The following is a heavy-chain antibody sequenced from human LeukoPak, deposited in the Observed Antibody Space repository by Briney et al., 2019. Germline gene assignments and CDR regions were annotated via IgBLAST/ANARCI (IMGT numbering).Heavy chain of an antibody. CDR1: GFTFDDYT. CDR2: ISCDGGST. D-gene: IGHD3-10*01. J-gene: IGHJ5*02. CDR3: AKDHSRHLLWFGGLLPLGNWFDP. Sequence: PGGSLRLSCGASGFTFDDYTMHWVRQAPGKGLEWVSLISCDGGSTYYADSVKGRFTISRDNSKNSLYLQMNSLRTEDTALYYCAKDHSRHLLWFGGLLPLGNWFDPWGQGTLVTVSS. V-gene: IGHV3-43*01.